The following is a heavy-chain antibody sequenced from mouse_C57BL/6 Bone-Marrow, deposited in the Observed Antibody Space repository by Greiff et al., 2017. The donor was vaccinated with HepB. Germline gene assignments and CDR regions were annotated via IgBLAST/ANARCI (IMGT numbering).Heavy chain of an antibody. CDR2: IYPGDGDT. CDR3: ARVDYLYYAMDY. V-gene: IGHV1-82*01. D-gene: IGHD2-4*01. J-gene: IGHJ4*01. Sequence: VQLQQSGPELVKPGASVKISCKASGYAFSSSWMNWVKQRPGKGLEWIGRIYPGDGDTNYNGKFKGKATLTADKSSSTAYMQLSSLTSEDSAVYFCARVDYLYYAMDYWGQGTSVTFSS. CDR1: GYAFSSSW.